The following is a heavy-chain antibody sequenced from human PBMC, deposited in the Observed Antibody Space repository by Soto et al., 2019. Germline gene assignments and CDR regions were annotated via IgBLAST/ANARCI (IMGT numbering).Heavy chain of an antibody. V-gene: IGHV1-18*01. CDR3: ARDDSGCSGGSCYSLVPVNY. Sequence: ASVKVSCKASGYTCTSYGISWVRQAPGQGLEWMGWISAYNGNTNYAQKLQGRVTMTTDTSTSTAYMELRSLRSDDTAVYYCARDDSGCSGGSCYSLVPVNYWGQGTLVTVSS. CDR1: GYTCTSYG. D-gene: IGHD2-15*01. J-gene: IGHJ4*02. CDR2: ISAYNGNT.